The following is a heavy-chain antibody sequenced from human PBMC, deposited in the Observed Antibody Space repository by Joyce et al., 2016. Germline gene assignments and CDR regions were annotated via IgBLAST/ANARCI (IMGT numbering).Heavy chain of an antibody. Sequence: EVRLVQSGAEVKKPGESLTISCKASGYTFTKYCITWVRQMPGRAPECMGHIDPVYSYTDYSPSFQGHVSISVDRSTSTAYLQWSSLKASDTAIYYCAALFPCSNGICEDFDYWGQGTLVTVSS. J-gene: IGHJ4*02. CDR1: GYTFTKYC. V-gene: IGHV5-10-1*03. CDR2: IDPVYSYT. D-gene: IGHD2-8*01. CDR3: AALFPCSNGICEDFDY.